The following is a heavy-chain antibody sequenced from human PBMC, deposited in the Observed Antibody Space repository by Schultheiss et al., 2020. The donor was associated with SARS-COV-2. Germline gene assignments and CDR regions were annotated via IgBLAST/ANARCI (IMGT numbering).Heavy chain of an antibody. D-gene: IGHD2-2*01. CDR1: GYSISSGYY. J-gene: IGHJ5*02. CDR2: IYYSGST. V-gene: IGHV4-38-2*02. Sequence: SETLSLTCAVSGYSISSGYYWGWIRQPPGKGLEWIGYIYYSGSTYYNPSLKSRVTISVDTSKNQFSLKLSSVTAADTAVYYCARDPAVVPAWGQGTLVTVSS. CDR3: ARDPAVVPA.